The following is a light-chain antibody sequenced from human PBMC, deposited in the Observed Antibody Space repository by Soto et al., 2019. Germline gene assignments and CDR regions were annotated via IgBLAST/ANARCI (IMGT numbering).Light chain of an antibody. Sequence: EIVMTQSPATLSVSPGERATLSCRASQSVSSNLAWYQQKPGQAPRLLIYGASTRATGIPARFSGSGSGTEFTLTISSLQSEDFAVSYCQQYNNWLPWTFGQGTKVEIK. CDR2: GAS. V-gene: IGKV3-15*01. CDR3: QQYNNWLPWT. CDR1: QSVSSN. J-gene: IGKJ1*01.